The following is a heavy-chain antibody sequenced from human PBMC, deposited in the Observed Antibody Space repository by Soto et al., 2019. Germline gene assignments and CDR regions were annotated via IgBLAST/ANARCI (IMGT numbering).Heavy chain of an antibody. V-gene: IGHV3-9*01. CDR2: ISWNGDSK. J-gene: IGHJ4*02. CDR3: AKGITIFGGFDY. Sequence: PGGSLRLSCAAPGFTFDDYAMHWVRQAPGKGLEWVSGISWNGDSKGYADSVRGRFTISRDNAKNSLYLQMNSLRAEDTALYYCAKGITIFGGFDYWGQGTLVTVSS. D-gene: IGHD3-3*01. CDR1: GFTFDDYA.